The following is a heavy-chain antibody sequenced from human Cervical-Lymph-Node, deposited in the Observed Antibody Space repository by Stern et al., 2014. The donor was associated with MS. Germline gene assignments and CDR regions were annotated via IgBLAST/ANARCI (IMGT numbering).Heavy chain of an antibody. Sequence: EVQLVESGGGLVQPGGSLRLSCIASGFSLRTYWMHWVRQAPGKGLEWVARINMEGSSTTYADSVRCRFTISRDNVKIAMFLQMNTPRAEDTALYYCARGGEHYSYYYAMDVWGQGTTVTVSS. D-gene: IGHD2-15*01. J-gene: IGHJ6*02. V-gene: IGHV3-74*03. CDR3: ARGGEHYSYYYAMDV. CDR1: GFSLRTYW. CDR2: INMEGSST.